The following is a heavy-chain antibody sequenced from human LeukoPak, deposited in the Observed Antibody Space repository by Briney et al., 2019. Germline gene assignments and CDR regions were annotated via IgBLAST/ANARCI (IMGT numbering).Heavy chain of an antibody. D-gene: IGHD4-23*01. CDR2: IVVGSGNT. Sequence: SVKVSCKASGFTFTSSAMQWVRQARGQRLEWIGWIVVGSGNTNYAQKFQERVTITRDMSTSTAYMELSSLRAEDTAVYYCARDLNAVVIWRSDAFDIWGQGTMVTVSS. V-gene: IGHV1-58*02. CDR1: GFTFTSSA. CDR3: ARDLNAVVIWRSDAFDI. J-gene: IGHJ3*02.